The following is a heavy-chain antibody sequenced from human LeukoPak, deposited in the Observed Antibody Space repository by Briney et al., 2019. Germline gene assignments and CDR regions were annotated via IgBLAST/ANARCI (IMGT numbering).Heavy chain of an antibody. D-gene: IGHD1-1*01. J-gene: IGHJ4*02. CDR2: ISDDGGDT. CDR3: GRDWNLDY. Sequence: PGGSLRLSCAASGFTFSNYAMSWVRQAPGKGLEWVSAISDDGGDTKYAEPVKGRFTISRDNSRNRLYLQMNGLRAEDTAIYYCGRDWNLDYWGQGILVTVSS. CDR1: GFTFSNYA. V-gene: IGHV3-23*01.